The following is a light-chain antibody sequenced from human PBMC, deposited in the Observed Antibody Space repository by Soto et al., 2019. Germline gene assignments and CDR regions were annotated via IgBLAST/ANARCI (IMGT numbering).Light chain of an antibody. CDR3: QQYNNWPRT. Sequence: EIVMTQSPATLSLSPGERATLSCRASQSVSGYLAWYQQKPGQAPRLLIYDASTRYTGIPARFSGSGSGTEFTLTISSLQSEDFAVYFCQQYNNWPRTFGQGTKLEIK. CDR2: DAS. J-gene: IGKJ2*01. CDR1: QSVSGY. V-gene: IGKV3-15*01.